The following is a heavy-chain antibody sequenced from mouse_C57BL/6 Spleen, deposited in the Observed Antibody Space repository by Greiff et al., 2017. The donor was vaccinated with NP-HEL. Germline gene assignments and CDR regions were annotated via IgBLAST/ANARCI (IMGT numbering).Heavy chain of an antibody. V-gene: IGHV5-9-1*02. CDR3: TRDLITTVAMDY. Sequence: EVHLVESGEGLVKPGGSLKLSCAASGFTFSSYAMSWVRQTPEKRLEWVAYISSGGDYIYYADTVKGRFTISRDNARNTLYLQMSSLKSEDTAMYYCTRDLITTVAMDYWGQGTSVTVSS. J-gene: IGHJ4*01. CDR1: GFTFSSYA. CDR2: ISSGGDYI. D-gene: IGHD1-1*01.